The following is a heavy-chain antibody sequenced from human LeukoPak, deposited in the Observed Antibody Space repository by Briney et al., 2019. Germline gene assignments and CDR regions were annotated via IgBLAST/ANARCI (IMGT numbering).Heavy chain of an antibody. CDR1: GFTFSSYA. V-gene: IGHV3-64D*06. D-gene: IGHD3-9*01. J-gene: IGHJ4*02. CDR2: ISSNGGST. CDR3: VEGLYDILTGYPFDY. Sequence: GGSLRLSCSASGFTFSSYAMHWVRQAPGKGLEYVSAISSNGGSTYYADSVKGRFTISRDNSKNTLYLQMSSLRAEDTAVYYCVEGLYDILTGYPFDYWGQGTLVTVSS.